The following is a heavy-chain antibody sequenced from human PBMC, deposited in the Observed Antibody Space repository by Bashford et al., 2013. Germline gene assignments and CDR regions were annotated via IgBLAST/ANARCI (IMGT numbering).Heavy chain of an antibody. J-gene: IGHJ4*02. CDR2: IKQDGSEK. Sequence: VRQAPGKGLEWVANIKQDGSEKYYVDSVKGRFTISRDNAKNMSYLQMNSLRAEDTSVYYCGTVFEYWGQGTLVTVSS. D-gene: IGHD1-14*01. V-gene: IGHV3-7*01. CDR3: GTVFEY.